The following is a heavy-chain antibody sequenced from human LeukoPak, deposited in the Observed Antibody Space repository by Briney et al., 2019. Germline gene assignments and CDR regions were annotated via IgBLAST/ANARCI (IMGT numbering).Heavy chain of an antibody. Sequence: PSETLSLTCTVSGGSIRSSSYYWGWIRQPPGKGLEWIGSISYSGNTYYNPSLKSRVTMSVDTSKNQFSLKLSSVTAADTVVYYCARHGRGYYYDSSGFSWGRGTLVTVSS. D-gene: IGHD3-22*01. J-gene: IGHJ5*02. CDR2: ISYSGNT. CDR3: ARHGRGYYYDSSGFS. V-gene: IGHV4-39*01. CDR1: GGSIRSSSYY.